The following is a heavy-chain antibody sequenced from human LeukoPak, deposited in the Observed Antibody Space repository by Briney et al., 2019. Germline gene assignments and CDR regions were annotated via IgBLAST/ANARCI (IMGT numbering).Heavy chain of an antibody. CDR2: ISYSGST. V-gene: IGHV4-59*01. J-gene: IGHJ6*03. D-gene: IGHD3/OR15-3a*01. CDR1: GGSIIYYY. CDR3: ERLGLAYYYYYMDV. Sequence: SETLSLTCTVSGGSIIYYYWSWIRQPPGKGLECIGYISYSGSTNYNPSLKSRATISVDTSKNLFSLKLSSVTAADTAVYYCERLGLAYYYYYMDVWGKGTTVTVSS.